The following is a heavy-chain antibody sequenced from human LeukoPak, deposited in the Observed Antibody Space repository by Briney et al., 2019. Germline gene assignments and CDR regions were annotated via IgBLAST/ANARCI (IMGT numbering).Heavy chain of an antibody. Sequence: ASVKVSCKASGGTFSSYAISWVRQAPGQGLEWMGRIIPILGIANYAQKFQGSVTITADKSTSTAYMELSSLRSEDTAVYYCATSARIAVAGTNYFDYWGQGTLVTVSS. CDR1: GGTFSSYA. J-gene: IGHJ4*02. CDR3: ATSARIAVAGTNYFDY. V-gene: IGHV1-69*04. D-gene: IGHD6-19*01. CDR2: IIPILGIA.